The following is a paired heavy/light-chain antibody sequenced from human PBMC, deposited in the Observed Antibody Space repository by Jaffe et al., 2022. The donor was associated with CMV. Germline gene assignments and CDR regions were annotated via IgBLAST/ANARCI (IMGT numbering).Heavy chain of an antibody. CDR3: ANTPTKTMTVVPDAPVG. CDR2: ISRSGNTI. CDR1: GFTFSNYE. J-gene: IGHJ4*02. D-gene: IGHD3-22*01. V-gene: IGHV3-48*03. Sequence: EVQLVESGGGLVQPGGSLRLSCTASGFTFSNYEMNWVRQAPGKGLEWVSYISRSGNTIYYADSVKGRFTISRDNAKNSLYLQMNSLSAEDTAVYYCANTPTKTMTVVPDAPVGWGQGTLVTVSS.
Light chain of an antibody. CDR2: QDN. Sequence: SYELTQPPSVSVSPGQTASISCSGDKLGDKYACWYQQKPGQSPVVVIYQDNKRPSGIPERFSGSNSGNTATLTISGTQAMDEADYYCQAWDSSTVIFGGGTKLTVL. CDR1: KLGDKY. J-gene: IGLJ2*01. V-gene: IGLV3-1*01. CDR3: QAWDSSTVI.